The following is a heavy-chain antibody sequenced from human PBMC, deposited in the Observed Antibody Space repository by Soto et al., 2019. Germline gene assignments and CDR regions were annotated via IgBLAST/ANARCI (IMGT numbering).Heavy chain of an antibody. CDR2: VSSSGST. Sequence: PSETLSLTCTVSGGSIIGDHWNWSRQPPGKGLEWIAYVSSSGSTKYNPSLKSRVTISIDTTKNQFSLRLSSVTAADTAVYYCASGFYDSRGYSEAFDIWGQGTKVTVSS. J-gene: IGHJ3*02. CDR3: ASGFYDSRGYSEAFDI. D-gene: IGHD3-22*01. V-gene: IGHV4-59*01. CDR1: GGSIIGDH.